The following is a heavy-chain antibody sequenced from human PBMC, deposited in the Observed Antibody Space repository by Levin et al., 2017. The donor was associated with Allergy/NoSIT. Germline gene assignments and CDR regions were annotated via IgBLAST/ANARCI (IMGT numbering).Heavy chain of an antibody. CDR1: GFTFTSYA. J-gene: IGHJ4*01. V-gene: IGHV3-23*01. Sequence: PGGSLRLSCAASGFTFTSYAMAWVRQAPGKGLEWVASINGSSATTYYADSVKGRFTISKDNPKNALVLQMDSLRPEDTADYYCANDRRFTVTADFDNWGHGTRVTVSS. CDR2: INGSSATT. CDR3: ANDRRFTVTADFDN. D-gene: IGHD4-17*01.